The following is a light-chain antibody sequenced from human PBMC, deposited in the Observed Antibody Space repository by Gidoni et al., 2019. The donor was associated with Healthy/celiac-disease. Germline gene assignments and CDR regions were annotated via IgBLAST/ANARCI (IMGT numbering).Light chain of an antibody. V-gene: IGLV3-25*03. CDR2: KDS. CDR1: ALPKQY. CDR3: QSADSSGTYAV. J-gene: IGLJ7*01. Sequence: SYELTQPPSVSVSPGQTARITCSGDALPKQYAYWYQQKPGQAPVLVIYKDSERPSGIPERFSGSSSGTTVTLTISGVQAEDEADDYCQSADSSGTYAVFGGGTQLTVL.